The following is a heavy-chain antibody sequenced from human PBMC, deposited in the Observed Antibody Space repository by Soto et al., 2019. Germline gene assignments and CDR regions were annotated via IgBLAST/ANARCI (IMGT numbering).Heavy chain of an antibody. CDR3: TTDGQGYCSGGSCYRYYYYIDV. V-gene: IGHV3-15*01. CDR1: GFTFSNAW. CDR2: IKSKTDGGTT. Sequence: EVQLVESGGGLVKPGGSLRLSCAASGFTFSNAWMSWVRQAPGKGLEWVGRIKSKTDGGTTDDAAPVKGRFTISRDDSKNTRYLQMNSLRTEDTALSYCTTDGQGYCSGGSCYRYYYYIDVWGKGATVTVSS. J-gene: IGHJ6*03. D-gene: IGHD2-15*01.